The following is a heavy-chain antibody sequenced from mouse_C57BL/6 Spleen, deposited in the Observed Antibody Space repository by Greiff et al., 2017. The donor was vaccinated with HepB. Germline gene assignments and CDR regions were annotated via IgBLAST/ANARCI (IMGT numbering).Heavy chain of an antibody. CDR1: GYAFSSSW. V-gene: IGHV1-82*01. CDR3: ASYYGSSYPYAMDY. Sequence: QVQLQQSGPELVKPGASVKISCKASGYAFSSSWMNWVKQRPGKGLEWIGRIYPGDGDTNYNGKFKGKATLTADKSSSTAYMQLSSLTSEDSAVYFCASYYGSSYPYAMDYWGQGTSVTVSS. J-gene: IGHJ4*01. D-gene: IGHD1-1*01. CDR2: IYPGDGDT.